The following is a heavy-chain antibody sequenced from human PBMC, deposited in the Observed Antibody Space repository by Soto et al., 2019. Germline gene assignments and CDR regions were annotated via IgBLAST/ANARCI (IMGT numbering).Heavy chain of an antibody. J-gene: IGHJ4*02. V-gene: IGHV4-34*01. D-gene: IGHD2-2*01. CDR1: GGSFSGYT. CDR2: INDGGSA. CDR3: ARGIFSSTSSSGGLYFFDY. Sequence: QVQLQQWGAGLLKPSETLSLTCAVYGGSFSGYTWTWIRQSPGKGLECIGQINDGGSANYNPSLKSRVVISVGGSNTVFLLQLPSAPAADTAVYYCARGIFSSTSSSGGLYFFDYWGQGNLVTVSS.